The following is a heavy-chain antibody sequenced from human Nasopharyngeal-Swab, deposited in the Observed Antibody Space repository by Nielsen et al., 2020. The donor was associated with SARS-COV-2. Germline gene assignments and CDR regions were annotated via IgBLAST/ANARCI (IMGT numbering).Heavy chain of an antibody. J-gene: IGHJ4*02. CDR3: AKDRSVTTDCSVY. CDR2: ISGSGDST. D-gene: IGHD4-17*01. V-gene: IGHV3-23*01. Sequence: VRQAPGKGLEWVSAISGSGDSTYYADSVKGRFTISRDNSKNTLYLQMNSLRAEDTAVYYCAKDRSVTTDCSVYWGQGTLVTVSS.